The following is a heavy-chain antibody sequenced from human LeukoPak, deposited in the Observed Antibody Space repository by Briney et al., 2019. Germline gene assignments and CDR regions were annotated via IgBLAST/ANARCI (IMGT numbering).Heavy chain of an antibody. V-gene: IGHV4-39*01. CDR2: MSYSGSS. J-gene: IGHJ4*02. D-gene: IGHD3-22*01. Sequence: SETLSLTCSVSGGSISSTNYYWGWIRQPPGKGLEWIASMSYSGSSYYNPSLKSRVTTSVDTSKNQFSLKLSSVTAADTAVYYCARQYYYDSSGYYWDYFDYWGQGTLVTVSS. CDR1: GGSISSTNYY. CDR3: ARQYYYDSSGYYWDYFDY.